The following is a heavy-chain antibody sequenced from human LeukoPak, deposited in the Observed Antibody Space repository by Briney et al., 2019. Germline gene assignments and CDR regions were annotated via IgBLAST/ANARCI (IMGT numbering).Heavy chain of an antibody. CDR2: ISGSGGST. Sequence: GGSLRLSCAASGFTFSSYAMSWVRQTPGKGLEWVSAISGSGGSTYYADSVEGRFTISRGNSKNTLYLQMNSLRAEDTALYYCAKRGLGDREAFDIWGQGTMVTVSS. CDR3: AKRGLGDREAFDI. CDR1: GFTFSSYA. D-gene: IGHD2-21*02. V-gene: IGHV3-23*01. J-gene: IGHJ3*02.